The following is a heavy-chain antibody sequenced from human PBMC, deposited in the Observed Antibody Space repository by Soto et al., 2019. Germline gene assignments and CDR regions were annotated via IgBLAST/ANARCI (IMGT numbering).Heavy chain of an antibody. CDR2: IYYSGST. D-gene: IGHD3-22*01. CDR1: GGSISSSSYY. V-gene: IGHV4-39*01. J-gene: IGHJ4*02. CDR3: ALWGDITMIVVVES. Sequence: SETLSLTCAVSGGSISSSSYYWGWIRQPPGKGLEWIGSIYYSGSTYYNPSLKSRVTISVDTSKNQFSLRLSSVTAADTAVYYCALWGDITMIVVVESWGQGTLVTVSS.